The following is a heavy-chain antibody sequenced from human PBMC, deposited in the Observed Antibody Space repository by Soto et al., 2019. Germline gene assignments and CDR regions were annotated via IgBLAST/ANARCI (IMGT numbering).Heavy chain of an antibody. Sequence: QIQLVQSGAEVKKPGASVKVSCKASGYSFTSYGINWVRQAPGQGPEWVGWITAENGNTNYAQKFQGRGTMTTDTSTNTAYMELRGLRSDDTAVYYCARVVLEWLPTAGFDYWGQGTLVTVSS. CDR2: ITAENGNT. V-gene: IGHV1-18*04. J-gene: IGHJ4*02. CDR1: GYSFTSYG. D-gene: IGHD3-3*01. CDR3: ARVVLEWLPTAGFDY.